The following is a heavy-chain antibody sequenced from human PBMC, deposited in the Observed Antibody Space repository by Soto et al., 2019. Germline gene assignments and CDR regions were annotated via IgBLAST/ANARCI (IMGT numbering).Heavy chain of an antibody. Sequence: EVQLVESGGGLVQPGGSLRLSCAASGFTFSSHSMNWVRQAPGKGLEWVSYISRSSVTIYHADSVKGRFTISRDNDKNSLDLQMNSLRAEDTAVYYCARDDYGGDSDYWGQGTLVTVSS. D-gene: IGHD4-17*01. CDR2: ISRSSVTI. V-gene: IGHV3-48*01. CDR1: GFTFSSHS. CDR3: ARDDYGGDSDY. J-gene: IGHJ4*02.